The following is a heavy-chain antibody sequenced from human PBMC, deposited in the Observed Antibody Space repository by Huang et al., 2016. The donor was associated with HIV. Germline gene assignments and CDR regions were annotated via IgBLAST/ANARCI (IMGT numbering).Heavy chain of an antibody. J-gene: IGHJ4*02. Sequence: QVQLRQWGAGLVKPSETLSLTCAVYGGSFSGYYWTWIRQSPGKGLEWIGEINHIGKTNYQPSLKSRVTSSKDTAKNQFSLQLTSVSAADTGAYFCAREKAADSAWYGVYYFDYWGEGALVTVTS. CDR1: GGSFSGYY. D-gene: IGHD6-19*01. CDR2: INHIGKT. V-gene: IGHV4-34*01. CDR3: AREKAADSAWYGVYYFDY.